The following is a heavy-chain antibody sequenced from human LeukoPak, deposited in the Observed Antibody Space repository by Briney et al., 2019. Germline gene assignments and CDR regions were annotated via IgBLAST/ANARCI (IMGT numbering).Heavy chain of an antibody. CDR3: ARHVVVVAASGSVWFDP. J-gene: IGHJ5*02. CDR1: GGSISSYY. V-gene: IGHV4-59*08. Sequence: SETLSLTCTVSGGSISSYYWSWIRQPPGKGLEWIGYIYYSGSTNYNPSLKSRVTISVDTSKNRFSLKLSSVTAADTAVYYCARHVVVVAASGSVWFDPWGQGTLVTVS. CDR2: IYYSGST. D-gene: IGHD2-15*01.